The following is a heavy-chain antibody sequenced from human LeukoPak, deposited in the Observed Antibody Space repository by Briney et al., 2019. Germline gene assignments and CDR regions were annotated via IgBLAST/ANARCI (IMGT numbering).Heavy chain of an antibody. CDR3: ARGPGYGDWYYFDY. V-gene: IGHV1-8*01. CDR2: MNPNSGNT. D-gene: IGHD4-17*01. J-gene: IGHJ4*02. Sequence: ASVKVSCKASGNTFTSYDINWVRQATGQGLEWMGWMNPNSGNTGYAQKFQGRVTMTRNTSISTAYMELSSLRSEDTAVYYCARGPGYGDWYYFDYWGQGTLVTVSS. CDR1: GNTFTSYD.